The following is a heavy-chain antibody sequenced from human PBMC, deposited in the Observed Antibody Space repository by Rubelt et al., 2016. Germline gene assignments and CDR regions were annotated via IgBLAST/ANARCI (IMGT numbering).Heavy chain of an antibody. Sequence: QVQLQQWGAGLLKPSETLSLTCGVYGGSFSGYFWSWLRQSPGTGLEWIGEVTHRGRTTYNPSLKSRVTISVDTSRDQFSLKVPSVTTADTAVYYCARHRASDPTAVFDYWGQGTLVTVSS. CDR3: ARHRASDPTAVFDY. D-gene: IGHD2-2*01. V-gene: IGHV4-34*01. CDR2: VTHRGRT. J-gene: IGHJ4*02. CDR1: GGSFSGYF.